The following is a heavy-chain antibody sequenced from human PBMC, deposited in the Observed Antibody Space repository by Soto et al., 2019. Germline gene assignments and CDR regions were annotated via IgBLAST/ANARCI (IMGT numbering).Heavy chain of an antibody. D-gene: IGHD6-19*01. J-gene: IGHJ5*02. V-gene: IGHV1-46*02. CDR2: INPSGGST. Sequence: SVKVSCKASGYTVNSYYMHWVRQAPGQGLEWMGLINPSGGSTSYAQKFQGRVTMTRDTSTSSVYMELSSLRSEDTAVYYCARVAVAGTFDPWGHGTLVPVSS. CDR1: GYTVNSYY. CDR3: ARVAVAGTFDP.